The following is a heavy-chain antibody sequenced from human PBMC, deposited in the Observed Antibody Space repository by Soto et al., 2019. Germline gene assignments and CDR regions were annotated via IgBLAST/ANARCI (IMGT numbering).Heavy chain of an antibody. CDR3: ARGIVVVVAAKGIRDYYYGMYV. V-gene: IGHV1-2*02. D-gene: IGHD2-15*01. CDR2: INPNSGGT. Sequence: ASVKVSCKASGYTFTGYYMHWVRQAPGQGLEWMGWINPNSGGTNYAQKFQGRVTMTRDTSISTAYMELSRLRSDDTAVYYCARGIVVVVAAKGIRDYYYGMYVWGQETTVTVSS. J-gene: IGHJ6*01. CDR1: GYTFTGYY.